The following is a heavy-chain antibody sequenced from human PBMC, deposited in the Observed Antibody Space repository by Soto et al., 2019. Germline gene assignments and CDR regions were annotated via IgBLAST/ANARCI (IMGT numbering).Heavy chain of an antibody. D-gene: IGHD6-13*01. CDR3: ARGNGIAAAGTSGSTLGTDLIPFDY. CDR2: INPNSGGT. Sequence: ASVKVSCKASGYTFTGYYMHWVRQAPGQGLEWMGWINPNSGGTNYAQKFQGWVTMTRDTSISTAYMELSRLRSDDTAVYYCARGNGIAAAGTSGSTLGTDLIPFDYWGQGTLVTVSS. CDR1: GYTFTGYY. V-gene: IGHV1-2*04. J-gene: IGHJ4*02.